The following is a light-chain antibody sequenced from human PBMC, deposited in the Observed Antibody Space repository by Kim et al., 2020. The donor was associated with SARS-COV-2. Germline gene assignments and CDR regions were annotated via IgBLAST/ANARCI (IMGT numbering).Light chain of an antibody. Sequence: ASVKLTCTRSSGHSSYAIAWHRQQPEKGPRYLMKLNSDGSHSKGDGIPDRFSGSSSGAERYLTISSLQSEDEADYYCQTWGTGIVVFGGGTQLTVL. V-gene: IGLV4-69*01. CDR2: LNSDGSH. CDR1: SGHSSYA. CDR3: QTWGTGIVV. J-gene: IGLJ2*01.